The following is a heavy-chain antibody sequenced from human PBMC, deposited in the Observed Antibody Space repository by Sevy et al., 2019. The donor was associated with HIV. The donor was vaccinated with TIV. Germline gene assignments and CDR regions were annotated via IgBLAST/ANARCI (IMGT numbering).Heavy chain of an antibody. D-gene: IGHD3-16*01. CDR1: GFTISRYG. V-gene: IGHV3-30*18. CDR2: ISYDGSNK. Sequence: GGSLRLSCAASGFTISRYGMHWVRQAPGKGLEWVAVISYDGSNKYYADSVKGRLTISRDNSKNTLYLQMNSLRAEDTAVYYCAKLPGPSSSASYYYYYYGMDVWGQGTTVTVSS. J-gene: IGHJ6*02. CDR3: AKLPGPSSSASYYYYYYGMDV.